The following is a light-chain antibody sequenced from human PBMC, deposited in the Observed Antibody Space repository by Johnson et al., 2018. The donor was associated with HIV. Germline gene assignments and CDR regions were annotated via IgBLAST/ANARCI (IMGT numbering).Light chain of an antibody. V-gene: IGLV1-51*01. J-gene: IGLJ1*01. CDR3: GAWDRSLSAF. CDR1: SSNIGNNY. Sequence: VLTQPPSVSAAPGQKVTISCSGSSSNIGNNYVSWYQQVPGTAPKLLIYENDRRPSGLPDRFSAYKSGPSATLAITGLQTGDEADYYWGAWDRSLSAFFGTWTKVTVL. CDR2: END.